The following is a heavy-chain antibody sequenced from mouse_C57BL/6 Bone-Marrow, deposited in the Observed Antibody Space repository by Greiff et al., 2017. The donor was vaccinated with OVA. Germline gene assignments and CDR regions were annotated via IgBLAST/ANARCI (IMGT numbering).Heavy chain of an antibody. CDR2: IYPGSGST. J-gene: IGHJ2*01. Sequence: QVQLKQPGAELVKPGASVKMSCKASGYTFTSYWITWVKQRPGQGLEWIGDIYPGSGSTNYDEKFKSKATLTVDTSSSTAYMKLSSLTSEDSAVYSCARCSSPYYFDFWGQGTTLTVSS. D-gene: IGHD1-1*01. V-gene: IGHV1-55*01. CDR3: ARCSSPYYFDF. CDR1: GYTFTSYW.